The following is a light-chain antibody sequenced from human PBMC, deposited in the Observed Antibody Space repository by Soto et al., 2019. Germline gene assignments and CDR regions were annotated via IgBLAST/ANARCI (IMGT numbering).Light chain of an antibody. J-gene: IGKJ1*01. CDR2: GAS. CDR3: QQYGSSRWT. Sequence: EIVLTQSPGTLSLSPGERATLSCRASQSVSSTYLAWLQQKAGQAPRLLLHGASSRAIGIPDRFSGSGSGTDFTLTISRLEPEDFAVYYCQQYGSSRWTFGQGTKVEIK. V-gene: IGKV3-20*01. CDR1: QSVSSTY.